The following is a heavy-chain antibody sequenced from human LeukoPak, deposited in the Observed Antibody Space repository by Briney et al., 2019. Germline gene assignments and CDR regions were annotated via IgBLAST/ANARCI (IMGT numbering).Heavy chain of an antibody. CDR3: VVSSTWPRPLDY. Sequence: SETPSLTCAVSGGSISSSNWWSWVRQAPGKGLEWIGDISHSGSTNYNPSPKSRVTISVDKSKNQFSLKLTSVTAADTAVYYCVVSSTWPRPLDYWGQGTLVTVSS. CDR2: ISHSGST. CDR1: GGSISSSNW. J-gene: IGHJ4*02. V-gene: IGHV4-4*02. D-gene: IGHD6-13*01.